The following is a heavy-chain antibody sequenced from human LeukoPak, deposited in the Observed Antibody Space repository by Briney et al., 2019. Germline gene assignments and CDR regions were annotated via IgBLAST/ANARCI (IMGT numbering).Heavy chain of an antibody. D-gene: IGHD4-17*01. Sequence: SVTVSCKASGYTLTAYGINWVRQPPGQGREGMGGITPNNGNTNYPQKLQGRITMTTDTSTSTAYMELRSLNSDDTAVYYCASDYDNGDYWGQGTLVTVSS. CDR2: ITPNNGNT. CDR3: ASDYDNGDY. J-gene: IGHJ4*02. CDR1: GYTLTAYG. V-gene: IGHV1-18*01.